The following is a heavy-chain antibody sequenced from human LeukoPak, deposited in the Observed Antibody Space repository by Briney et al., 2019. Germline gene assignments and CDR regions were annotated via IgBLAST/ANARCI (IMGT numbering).Heavy chain of an antibody. J-gene: IGHJ4*02. CDR2: INAGNGNT. D-gene: IGHD5-18*01. V-gene: IGHV1-3*01. CDR3: ATVDTAMGYDY. Sequence: GSSVKVSCKASGGTFSSYAISWVRQAPGQGLEWMGWINAGNGNTKYSQKFQGRVTITRDTSASTAYMELSSLRSEDTAVYYCATVDTAMGYDYWGQGTLVTVSS. CDR1: GGTFSSYA.